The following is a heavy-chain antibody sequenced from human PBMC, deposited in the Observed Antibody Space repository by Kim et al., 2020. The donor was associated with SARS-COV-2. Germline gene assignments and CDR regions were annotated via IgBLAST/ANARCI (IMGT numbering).Heavy chain of an antibody. V-gene: IGHV4-59*01. Sequence: SETLSLTCTVSGGSISSYYWSWIRQPPGKGLEWIGYIYYSGSTNYNPSLKSRVTISVDTSKNQFSLKLSSVTAADTAVYYCARERGSYSSGWYAYWGQGTLVTVSS. CDR2: IYYSGST. CDR1: GGSISSYY. D-gene: IGHD6-19*01. J-gene: IGHJ4*02. CDR3: ARERGSYSSGWYAY.